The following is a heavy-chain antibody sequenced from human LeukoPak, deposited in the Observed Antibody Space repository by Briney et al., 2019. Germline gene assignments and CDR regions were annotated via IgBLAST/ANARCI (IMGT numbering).Heavy chain of an antibody. V-gene: IGHV4-59*12. D-gene: IGHD4-17*01. CDR1: GGSISIYY. CDR3: ARELIGYYGTKGAFDI. CDR2: IYYSGST. J-gene: IGHJ3*02. Sequence: SETLSLTCTVSGGSISIYYWSWIRQPPGKGLEWIGYIYYSGSTYYNPSLKSRVTISVDTSKNQFSLKVNSVTAADTAVYYCARELIGYYGTKGAFDIWGQGTMVTVSS.